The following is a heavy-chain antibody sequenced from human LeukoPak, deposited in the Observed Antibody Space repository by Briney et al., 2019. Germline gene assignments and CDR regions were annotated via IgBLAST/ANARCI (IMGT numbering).Heavy chain of an antibody. Sequence: PGGSLRLSCAASGFTFSSYAMHWVRLAPGKGLEWVAVISYDGSNKYYADSVKGRFTISRDNSKNTLYLQMNSLRAEDTAVYYCARDPHSGYCSGGSCPNYFDYWGQGTLVTVSS. D-gene: IGHD2-15*01. V-gene: IGHV3-30-3*01. CDR3: ARDPHSGYCSGGSCPNYFDY. J-gene: IGHJ4*02. CDR1: GFTFSSYA. CDR2: ISYDGSNK.